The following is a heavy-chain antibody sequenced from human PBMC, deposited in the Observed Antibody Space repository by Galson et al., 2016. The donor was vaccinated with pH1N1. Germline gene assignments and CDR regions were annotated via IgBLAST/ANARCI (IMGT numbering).Heavy chain of an antibody. D-gene: IGHD3-22*01. CDR1: GDSISNYY. Sequence: SETLSLTCTVSGDSISNYYWSWIRQPAGKGLEWIGRIYVSGTTNYNPSLKSRVTMSVDTSTNQVSLRLSSVTAADTAVYYCARDRPYESRGYNSDSYYYMDVGGKGTTVPVSS. CDR3: ARDRPYESRGYNSDSYYYMDV. V-gene: IGHV4-4*07. J-gene: IGHJ6*03. CDR2: IYVSGTT.